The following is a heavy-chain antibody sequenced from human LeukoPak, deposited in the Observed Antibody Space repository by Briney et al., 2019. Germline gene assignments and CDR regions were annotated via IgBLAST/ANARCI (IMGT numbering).Heavy chain of an antibody. J-gene: IGHJ6*03. Sequence: GASVKVSCKASGYTFTGYYMHWVRQAPGQGLEWMGWINPNSGGTNYAQKFQGRVTMTRDTSISTAYMELSRLRSDDTAVYYCARAGVVDTAMVVAGGHYYYYYMDVWGKGTTVTVSS. CDR3: ARAGVVDTAMVVAGGHYYYYYMDV. V-gene: IGHV1-2*02. D-gene: IGHD5-18*01. CDR1: GYTFTGYY. CDR2: INPNSGGT.